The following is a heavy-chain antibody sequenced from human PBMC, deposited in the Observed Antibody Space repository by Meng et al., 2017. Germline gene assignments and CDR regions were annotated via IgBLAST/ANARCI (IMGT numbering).Heavy chain of an antibody. J-gene: IGHJ4*02. D-gene: IGHD1-26*01. Sequence: PLQPSGPGLLQPSQTLSLICAISGDSVSSNSAAWNWIRQSPSRGLEWLGRAYYRSKWYHDYAESVKSRISIDPDTSKNQFSLQLRSVTPEDSAVYYCARGSYSFDSWGQRTLVTVSS. V-gene: IGHV6-1*01. CDR3: ARGSYSFDS. CDR1: GDSVSSNSAA. CDR2: AYYRSKWYH.